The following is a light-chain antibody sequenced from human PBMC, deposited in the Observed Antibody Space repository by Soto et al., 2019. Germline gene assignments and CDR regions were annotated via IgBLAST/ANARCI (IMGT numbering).Light chain of an antibody. J-gene: IGKJ3*01. CDR1: QSLVYSDGNTY. V-gene: IGKV2-30*01. CDR3: MQGTHWPFT. CDR2: KVS. Sequence: DVVMTQSPLSLPVTLGQPASISCRSSQSLVYSDGNTYLNWFQQRPGQSPRRLIYKVSNRDSVVPDRFSGSGSGSDFTLKISRVEAEDVGVYYGMQGTHWPFTFGPGTKVDIK.